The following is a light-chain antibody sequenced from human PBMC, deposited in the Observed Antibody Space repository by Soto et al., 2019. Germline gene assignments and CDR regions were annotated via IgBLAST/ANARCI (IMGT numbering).Light chain of an antibody. J-gene: IGLJ2*01. CDR2: EDN. Sequence: QSVLTQPPSVSAAPGQKVTISCSGSSANIGNSDVSWYQHLPGTAPKLLIYEDNKRPSGIPDRFSASKSGASATLGITGLQTGDEADYYCGTWVSSLSAWVFGGGTKLTVL. V-gene: IGLV1-51*02. CDR1: SANIGNSD. CDR3: GTWVSSLSAWV.